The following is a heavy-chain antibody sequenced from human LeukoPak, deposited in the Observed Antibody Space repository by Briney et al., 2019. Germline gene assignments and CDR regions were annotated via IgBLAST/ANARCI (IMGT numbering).Heavy chain of an antibody. V-gene: IGHV3-23*01. Sequence: GGSLRLSCAASGFTFSSYGMTWVRQAPGKGLEWVSFISRGGDNTYYADSVKGRFTISRDNSKNKLYLQMNSLRAEDTALYYCAKGYSTGWYDFDYWGQGTLVTVSS. CDR1: GFTFSSYG. J-gene: IGHJ4*02. CDR2: ISRGGDNT. CDR3: AKGYSTGWYDFDY. D-gene: IGHD6-19*01.